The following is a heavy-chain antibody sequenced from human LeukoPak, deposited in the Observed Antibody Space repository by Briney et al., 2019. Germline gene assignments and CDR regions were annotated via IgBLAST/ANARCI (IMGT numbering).Heavy chain of an antibody. CDR3: ARHKVAETMFRGINSHWFFDI. CDR2: VQHSGRA. Sequence: SETLSLTFTVSGDSIGTFHWSWIRQPPGEGLEWIAQVQHSGRATVSDSLNRRVTISVDTSKNQFSLKVTSVTAADTAVYYCARHKVAETMFRGINSHWFFDIWGRGTLVTVSS. V-gene: IGHV4-59*08. J-gene: IGHJ2*01. CDR1: GDSIGTFH. D-gene: IGHD3-10*01.